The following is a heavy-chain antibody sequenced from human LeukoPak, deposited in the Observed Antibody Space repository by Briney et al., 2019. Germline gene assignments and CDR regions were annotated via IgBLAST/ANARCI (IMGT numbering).Heavy chain of an antibody. V-gene: IGHV1-69*13. CDR2: TIPIFGTA. J-gene: IGHJ5*02. Sequence: GASVKVSCKASRGTFSSYAISWVRQAPGQGLEWMGGTIPIFGTANYAQKFQGRVTISADESTSTAYMELGSLRFEDTAVYYCARDLTMVRGARYRPYNWFDAWGQGTLVTVSP. D-gene: IGHD3-10*01. CDR1: RGTFSSYA. CDR3: ARDLTMVRGARYRPYNWFDA.